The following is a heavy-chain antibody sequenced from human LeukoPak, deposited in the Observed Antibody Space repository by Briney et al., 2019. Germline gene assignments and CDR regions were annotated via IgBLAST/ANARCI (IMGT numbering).Heavy chain of an antibody. V-gene: IGHV4-39*01. D-gene: IGHD3-22*01. CDR3: ARHRPLEVVTNAFDI. Sequence: PSGTLSLTCTVSGGPVSSSSYYWGWIRQPPGKGLEWIASIYYSGSNYKSPSLKSRVTISVDTSKDQFSLKLSSVTAADTAVYYCARHRPLEVVTNAFDIWGQGTTVTVSS. CDR1: GGPVSSSSYY. J-gene: IGHJ3*02. CDR2: IYYSGSN.